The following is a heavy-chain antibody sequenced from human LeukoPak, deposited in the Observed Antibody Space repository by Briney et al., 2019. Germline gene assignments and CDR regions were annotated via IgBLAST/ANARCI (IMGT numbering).Heavy chain of an antibody. Sequence: GGSLRLSCAASGFAFSSYSMHWVRQPPGKGLEWVAVISVDGSNKYYADSVKGRFTISRDNSKNTLYLQTNSLRTEDTAVYYCARARYGGNWGELAYWGQGTLVTVSS. V-gene: IGHV3-30*04. J-gene: IGHJ4*02. CDR2: ISVDGSNK. CDR3: ARARYGGNWGELAY. D-gene: IGHD4-23*01. CDR1: GFAFSSYS.